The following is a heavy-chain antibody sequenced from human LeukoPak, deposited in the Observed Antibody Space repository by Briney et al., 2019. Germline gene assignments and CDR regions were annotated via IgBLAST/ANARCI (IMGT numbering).Heavy chain of an antibody. V-gene: IGHV3-53*01. CDR1: GFSVSSSY. CDR2: IYFSGST. J-gene: IGHJ3*01. D-gene: IGHD2-21*02. Sequence: GGSLRLSCTASGFSVSSSYMSWVRQAPGKGLEGVSVIYFSGSTYYADSVKGRYTISRDNSKNTLYLQMNSLRADDTAVYYCARGRRDCGGDCYVAFDFWGQGTMVTVSS. CDR3: ARGRRDCGGDCYVAFDF.